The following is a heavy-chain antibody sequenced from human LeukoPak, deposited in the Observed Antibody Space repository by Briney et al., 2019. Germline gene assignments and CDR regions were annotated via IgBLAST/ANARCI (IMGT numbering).Heavy chain of an antibody. D-gene: IGHD3-22*01. CDR1: GGSFSGYY. CDR3: ARKRRYYHSSGYYRSWYFDL. J-gene: IGHJ2*01. CDR2: INHSGST. V-gene: IGHV4-34*01. Sequence: SETLSLTCAVYGGSFSGYYWSWIRQPPGKGLEWIGEINHSGSTNYNPSLKSRVTISVDTSKNQFSLKLSSVTAADTAVYYCARKRRYYHSSGYYRSWYFDLWGRGTLVTVSS.